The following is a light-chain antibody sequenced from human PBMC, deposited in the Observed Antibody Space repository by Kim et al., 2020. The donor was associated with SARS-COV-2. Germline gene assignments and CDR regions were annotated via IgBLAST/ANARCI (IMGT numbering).Light chain of an antibody. CDR1: QSVTSNY. CDR3: QQYAISKT. Sequence: EIVLTQSPGTLSLSPGERATLSCRASQSVTSNYLAWYQQKPRQAPRLLIYAASNRATGIPDRFSGSGSGTDFTLTISRLEPEDFAVYYCQQYAISKTFGQGTKVDIK. CDR2: AAS. V-gene: IGKV3-20*01. J-gene: IGKJ1*01.